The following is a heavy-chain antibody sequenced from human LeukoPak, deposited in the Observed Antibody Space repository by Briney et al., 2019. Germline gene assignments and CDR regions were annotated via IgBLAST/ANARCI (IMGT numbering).Heavy chain of an antibody. CDR1: GFTFTAYY. CDR3: AAYYDFWNGPTVY. CDR2: INPDSGGT. Sequence: ASVKVSCKASGFTFTAYYIHWVRQAPGQGLEWMGWINPDSGGTIYAQNFQGRVTMTRDTSISTAYMELSSLRSDDTAVYYCAAYYDFWNGPTVYWGQGTLVTVSS. V-gene: IGHV1-2*02. D-gene: IGHD3-3*01. J-gene: IGHJ4*02.